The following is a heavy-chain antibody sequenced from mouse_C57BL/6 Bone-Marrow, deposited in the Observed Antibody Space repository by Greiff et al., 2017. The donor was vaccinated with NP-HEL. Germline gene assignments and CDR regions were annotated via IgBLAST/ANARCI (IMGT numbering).Heavy chain of an antibody. D-gene: IGHD1-1*01. CDR2: ISNGGGST. Sequence: EVKLMESGGGLVQPGGSLKLSCAASGFTFSDYYMYWVRQTPEKRLEWVAYISNGGGSTYYPDTVKGRFTISRDNAKTTLYLQMSRLKSEDTAMYYCARQFYYGSSYVFWYFDVWGTGTTVTVSS. CDR3: ARQFYYGSSYVFWYFDV. J-gene: IGHJ1*03. CDR1: GFTFSDYY. V-gene: IGHV5-12*01.